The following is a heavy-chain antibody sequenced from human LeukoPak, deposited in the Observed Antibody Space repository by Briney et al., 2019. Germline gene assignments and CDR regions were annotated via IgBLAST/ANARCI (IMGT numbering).Heavy chain of an antibody. Sequence: GASVKVSCKASGGTFSSYAISWVRQAPGQGLEWMGGVIPIFGTANYAQKFQGRVTITTDESTSTAYMELSSLRSEDTTVYYCARVYQLRSFDPWGQGTLVTVSS. J-gene: IGHJ5*02. CDR2: VIPIFGTA. CDR3: ARVYQLRSFDP. CDR1: GGTFSSYA. D-gene: IGHD2-2*01. V-gene: IGHV1-69*05.